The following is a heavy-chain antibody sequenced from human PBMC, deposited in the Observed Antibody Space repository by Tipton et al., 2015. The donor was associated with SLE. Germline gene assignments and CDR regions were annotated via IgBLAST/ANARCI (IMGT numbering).Heavy chain of an antibody. V-gene: IGHV4-61*01. Sequence: TLSLTCTVSGGSVSSGSYYWSWIRQPPGKGLEWIGYIYYSGSTNYNPSLKSRVTISVDTSKNQFSLKLSSVTAADTAVYYCAGSGYRYGAPKDYWGQGTLVTVSS. CDR1: GGSVSSGSYY. CDR2: IYYSGST. CDR3: AGSGYRYGAPKDY. J-gene: IGHJ4*02. D-gene: IGHD5-18*01.